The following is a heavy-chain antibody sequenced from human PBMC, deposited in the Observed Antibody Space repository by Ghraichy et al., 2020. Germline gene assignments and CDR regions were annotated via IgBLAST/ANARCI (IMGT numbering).Heavy chain of an antibody. V-gene: IGHV3-21*01. Sequence: LSLTCAASTFTFSTYTMDWVRQAPGKGLEWVASITSSSNSIHYADPVKGRFSVSRDNAKNSLFLQMNSLRAEDTALYYCARVLGSGSYTRGMDVWGQGTTVTVSS. CDR3: ARVLGSGSYTRGMDV. D-gene: IGHD3-10*01. CDR1: TFTFSTYT. CDR2: ITSSSNSI. J-gene: IGHJ6*02.